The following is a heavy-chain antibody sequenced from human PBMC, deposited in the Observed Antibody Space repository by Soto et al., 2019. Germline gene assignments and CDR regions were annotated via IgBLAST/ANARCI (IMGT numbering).Heavy chain of an antibody. CDR3: ARISEQQLGAFDY. Sequence: EVQLVESGGGLVKPGGSLRLSCAASGFTFSSYSMNWVHQAPGKGLEWVSSISSSSSYIYYADSVKGRFTISRDNAKNSLYLQMNSLRAEDTAVYYCARISEQQLGAFDYWGQGTLVTVSS. V-gene: IGHV3-21*01. D-gene: IGHD6-13*01. CDR2: ISSSSSYI. CDR1: GFTFSSYS. J-gene: IGHJ4*02.